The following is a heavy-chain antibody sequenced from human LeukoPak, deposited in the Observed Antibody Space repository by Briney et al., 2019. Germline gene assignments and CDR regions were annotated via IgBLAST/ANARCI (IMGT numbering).Heavy chain of an antibody. V-gene: IGHV1-2*02. Sequence: ASAKLSCKPSGYTLTRYYMHRVREAPGHRLEWMGWIKPNSGGTNYGQKLQGRVTMTRDTSISTAYMELSRLRSDDTAVYYCARARLGNSGGRVVDYWGEGTLVTVSS. J-gene: IGHJ4*02. CDR2: IKPNSGGT. CDR1: GYTLTRYY. D-gene: IGHD4-23*01. CDR3: ARARLGNSGGRVVDY.